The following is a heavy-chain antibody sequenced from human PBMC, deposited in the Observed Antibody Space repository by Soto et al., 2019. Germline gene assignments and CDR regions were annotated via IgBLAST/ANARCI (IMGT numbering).Heavy chain of an antibody. J-gene: IGHJ4*02. D-gene: IGHD5-12*01. CDR1: GFTFTTYT. V-gene: IGHV3-23*01. CDR2: ITGSDAST. CDR3: AKNSAATIRVGYDY. Sequence: EVQLLESGGGLVQPGGSLRLSCAASGFTFTTYTMSWVRQAPGKGLEWVSAITGSDASTYYADSVKGRFTTSRDNSKNTLYLQMNSLRAEDTAVYYCAKNSAATIRVGYDYWGQGTLVTVSS.